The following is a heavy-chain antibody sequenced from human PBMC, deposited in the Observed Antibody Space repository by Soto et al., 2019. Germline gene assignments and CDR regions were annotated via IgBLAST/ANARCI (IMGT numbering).Heavy chain of an antibody. CDR3: AKERLQWDAFDI. V-gene: IGHV3-23*01. CDR1: GFTFNNYG. CDR2: ISGSGGGT. Sequence: XGSLRLSCAASGFTFNNYGLTWVRQAPGKGLEWVSAISGSGGGTYYAGSVRGRFTISRDNSKNTLYLQMNSLRAEDTAVYYCAKERLQWDAFDIWGQGTMVTVSS. J-gene: IGHJ3*02. D-gene: IGHD5-18*01.